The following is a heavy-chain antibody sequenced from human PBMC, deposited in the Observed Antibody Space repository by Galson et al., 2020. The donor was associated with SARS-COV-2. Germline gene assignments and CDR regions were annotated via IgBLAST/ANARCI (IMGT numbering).Heavy chain of an antibody. Sequence: GGSLRLSCAASGFTFSNAWMSWVRQAPGKGLEWVGRVKSKTDGGTTDYAAPVKGRFIISRDDSKNTLYLQMDSLKTEDTAVYYCTWTTVTLRGDFWGQGPKGTVS. CDR2: VKSKTDGGTT. CDR3: TWTTVTLRGDF. CDR1: GFTFSNAW. V-gene: IGHV3-15*01. D-gene: IGHD4-17*01. J-gene: IGHJ4*02.